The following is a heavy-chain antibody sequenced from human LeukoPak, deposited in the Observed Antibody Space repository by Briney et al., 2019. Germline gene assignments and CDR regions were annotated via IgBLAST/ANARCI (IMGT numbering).Heavy chain of an antibody. D-gene: IGHD1-1*01. CDR3: ATYTNWVAGDV. CDR2: IKEDGSEK. Sequence: GGSLRLSCAASGFTFSEPWMSWVRQAPGRGLGWVAAIKEDGSEKDYVDSVRGRFTISRDNAKNSLYLQMNSLRAEDTAVYYCATYTNWVAGDVWGQGTSVAVSS. V-gene: IGHV3-7*01. CDR1: GFTFSEPW. J-gene: IGHJ6*02.